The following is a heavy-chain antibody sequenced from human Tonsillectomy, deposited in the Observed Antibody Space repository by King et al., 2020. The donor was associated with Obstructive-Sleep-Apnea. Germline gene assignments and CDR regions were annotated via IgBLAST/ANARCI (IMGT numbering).Heavy chain of an antibody. J-gene: IGHJ4*02. CDR3: ARVLRTYYYGSGNPDY. V-gene: IGHV3-30-3*01. Sequence: VQLVESGGGVVQPGRSLRLSCAASGFSFSSYSSYVMHWVRQAPGKGLEWVAVISYDGSNKYYADSVRGRFTISRDNSKNTLYLQMNSLRAEDTAVYYCARVLRTYYYGSGNPDYWGQGTLVTVSS. CDR2: ISYDGSNK. D-gene: IGHD3-10*01. CDR1: GFSFSSYSSYV.